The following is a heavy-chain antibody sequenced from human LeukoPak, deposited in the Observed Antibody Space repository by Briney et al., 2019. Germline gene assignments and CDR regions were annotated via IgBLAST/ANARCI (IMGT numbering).Heavy chain of an antibody. CDR3: ARYDSSGYTFDY. CDR1: GFTFSSYS. J-gene: IGHJ4*02. D-gene: IGHD3-22*01. Sequence: GGSLRLSCTASGFTFSSYSMNWVRQAPGKGLEWVSSISSSSSYIYYADSVKGRFTISRDNAKNSLYLQMNSLRAEDTAVYYCARYDSSGYTFDYWGQGTLVTVSS. CDR2: ISSSSSYI. V-gene: IGHV3-21*01.